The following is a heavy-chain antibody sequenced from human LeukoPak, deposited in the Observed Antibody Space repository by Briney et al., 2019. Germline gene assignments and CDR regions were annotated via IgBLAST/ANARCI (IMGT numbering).Heavy chain of an antibody. CDR1: GYTFTSYG. CDR3: ARQTFGEDLDY. D-gene: IGHD3-10*01. J-gene: IGHJ4*02. CDR2: ISVYNANT. V-gene: IGHV1-18*01. Sequence: GASVKVSCKASGYTFTSYGISWVRQAPGQGLEWMAWISVYNANTKYAQEFQDRVTMTTDTSTSTAYMELRSLRSDDTAVYYCARQTFGEDLDYWSQGTLVTVSS.